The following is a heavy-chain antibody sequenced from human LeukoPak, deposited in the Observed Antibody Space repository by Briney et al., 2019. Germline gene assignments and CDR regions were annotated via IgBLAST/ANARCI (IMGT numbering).Heavy chain of an antibody. Sequence: SETLSLTCTVSGGSISSGGYYWSWIRQHPGKGLEWIGYIYYSGSTYYNPSLKSRVTISVDTSKNQFSLKLSSVTAADTAVYYCARGVPNYDFPRGYYYYMDVWGKGTTVTVSS. CDR1: GGSISSGGYY. D-gene: IGHD3-3*01. V-gene: IGHV4-31*03. CDR2: IYYSGST. CDR3: ARGVPNYDFPRGYYYYMDV. J-gene: IGHJ6*03.